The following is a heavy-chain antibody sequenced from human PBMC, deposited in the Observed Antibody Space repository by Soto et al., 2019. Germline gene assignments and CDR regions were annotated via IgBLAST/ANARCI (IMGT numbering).Heavy chain of an antibody. D-gene: IGHD6-19*01. CDR1: GFTFSSNV. CDR2: ISGSGVST. V-gene: IGHV3-23*01. Sequence: EVQLLESGGGLVQPGESLRLSCAVSGFTFSSNVMSWVRQVPGKGLEWVSVISGSGVSTYYADSVKGRFTISRDNSKSTLFLQMNSLRVEDTAVYYCATGGWSRGRLDYWGQGTLVTVSS. J-gene: IGHJ4*02. CDR3: ATGGWSRGRLDY.